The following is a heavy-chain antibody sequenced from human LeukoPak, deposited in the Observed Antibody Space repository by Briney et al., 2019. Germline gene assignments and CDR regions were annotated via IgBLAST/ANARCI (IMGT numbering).Heavy chain of an antibody. CDR1: GFTFSNYR. D-gene: IGHD3-22*01. Sequence: KSGGSLRLSCIASGFTFSNYRMSWVRQAPWRGLEWVSTITNTSTSMYYADSVKGRFTISRDNAKNSLFLQMNSLRAEDTAVYFCARDWGYWGQGALVTVSS. J-gene: IGHJ4*02. V-gene: IGHV3-21*01. CDR2: ITNTSTSM. CDR3: ARDWGY.